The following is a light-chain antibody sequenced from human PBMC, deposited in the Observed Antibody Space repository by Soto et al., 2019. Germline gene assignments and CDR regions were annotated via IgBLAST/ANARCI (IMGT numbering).Light chain of an antibody. CDR3: QHYNSYSEA. Sequence: GDRVTITCRASQSLSSWLAWYQQKPGKAPKLLIYDASSLESGVPSRFSGSGSGTEFTLTISSLQPDDFATYYCQHYNSYSEAFGQGTKVDIK. V-gene: IGKV1-5*01. CDR1: QSLSSW. CDR2: DAS. J-gene: IGKJ1*01.